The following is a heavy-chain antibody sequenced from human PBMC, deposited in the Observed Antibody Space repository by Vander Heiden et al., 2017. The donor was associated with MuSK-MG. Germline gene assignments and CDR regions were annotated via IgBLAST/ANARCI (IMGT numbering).Heavy chain of an antibody. CDR2: INHSGST. CDR3: ARGAPPSFGQQLDRYYFDY. V-gene: IGHV4-34*01. D-gene: IGHD6-13*01. J-gene: IGHJ4*02. CDR1: GGSFSGYY. Sequence: QVQLQQWGAGLLKPSETLSLTCAIYGGSFSGYYWRWIRQPPGKGLEWIGEINHSGSTNYNPSLKSRVTISVDTSKNQFSLKLISVTAADTAVYYCARGAPPSFGQQLDRYYFDYWGQGTLVTVSS.